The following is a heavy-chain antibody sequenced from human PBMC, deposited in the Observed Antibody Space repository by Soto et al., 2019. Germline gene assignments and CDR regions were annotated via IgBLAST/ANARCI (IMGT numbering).Heavy chain of an antibody. D-gene: IGHD3-9*01. V-gene: IGHV4-34*01. CDR1: GGSFSGYY. CDR2: INHTGST. J-gene: IGHJ5*02. Sequence: PSETLSLTFAVYGGSFSGYYWSWIRQPPGKGLEWIGEINHTGSTNYNPSLKSRVTISVDTSKNQFSLKLSSVTAADTAVYYCARGDRTPILTGYQSGNWFDPWGQGTLVTVSS. CDR3: ARGDRTPILTGYQSGNWFDP.